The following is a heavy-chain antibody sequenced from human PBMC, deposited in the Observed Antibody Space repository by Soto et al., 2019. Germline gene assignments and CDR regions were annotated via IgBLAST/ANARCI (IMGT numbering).Heavy chain of an antibody. Sequence: PGESLKISCKGSGYSFTSYWIGWVRQMPGKGLEWMGIIYPGESDTRYSPSFQGQVTISADKSISTAYLQWSSLKASDTAMYYCASSDSSGYYYGPDAFDIWGQGTMVTVSS. V-gene: IGHV5-51*01. J-gene: IGHJ3*02. CDR1: GYSFTSYW. CDR3: ASSDSSGYYYGPDAFDI. D-gene: IGHD3-22*01. CDR2: IYPGESDT.